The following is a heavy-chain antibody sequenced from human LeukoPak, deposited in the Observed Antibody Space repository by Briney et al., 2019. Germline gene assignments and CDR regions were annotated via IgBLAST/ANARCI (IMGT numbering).Heavy chain of an antibody. D-gene: IGHD6-6*01. CDR3: AREGVPSSSSDSYYMDV. CDR1: GFTFDDYG. Sequence: GGSLRLSCAASGFTFDDYGMSWVRQAPGKGLEWVSGINWNGGSTGYADSVKGRFTISRDNAKNSLYLQMSSLRAEDTALYYCAREGVPSSSSDSYYMDVWGKGTTVTVSS. J-gene: IGHJ6*03. V-gene: IGHV3-20*04. CDR2: INWNGGST.